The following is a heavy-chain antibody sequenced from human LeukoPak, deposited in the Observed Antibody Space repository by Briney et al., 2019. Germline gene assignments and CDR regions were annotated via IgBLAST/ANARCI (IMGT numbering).Heavy chain of an antibody. CDR2: ISGSGDTT. Sequence: GGSLRLSCAASGSTFSSYAMNWVRQAPGKGLEWVSFISGSGDTTYYAGSVKGRFTISRDSSKNTLYLQMSSLRAEDTAVYYCAKSRGESRGASNYWGQGTLVTVSS. D-gene: IGHD1-26*01. CDR3: AKSRGESRGASNY. V-gene: IGHV3-23*01. CDR1: GSTFSSYA. J-gene: IGHJ4*02.